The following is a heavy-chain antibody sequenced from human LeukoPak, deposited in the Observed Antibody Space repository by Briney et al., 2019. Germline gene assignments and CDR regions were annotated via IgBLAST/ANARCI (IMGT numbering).Heavy chain of an antibody. Sequence: ASVKVSCKASGYTFTAYYIHWVRQAPGQGREWMGWINPNSGDTNYAQKFQGRVTMTRDTSITTAYMDLTSLTSDDTAVYYCARRLSTWSEGWFDPWGQGTPVTVSS. J-gene: IGHJ5*02. CDR3: ARRLSTWSEGWFDP. D-gene: IGHD6-13*01. CDR2: INPNSGDT. CDR1: GYTFTAYY. V-gene: IGHV1-2*02.